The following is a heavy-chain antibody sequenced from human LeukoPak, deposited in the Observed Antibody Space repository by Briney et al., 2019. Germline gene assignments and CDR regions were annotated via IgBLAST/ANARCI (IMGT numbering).Heavy chain of an antibody. V-gene: IGHV4-4*07. Sequence: SETLSLTCTVSGGSISSYYWSWIRQPAGKGLEWIGRIYTSGSTNYNPSLKSRVTMPVDTSKNQFSLKLSSVTAADTAVYYCARAQYDYVWGSYRFAGIDAFDIWGQGTMVTVSS. D-gene: IGHD3-16*02. CDR1: GGSISSYY. CDR3: ARAQYDYVWGSYRFAGIDAFDI. CDR2: IYTSGST. J-gene: IGHJ3*02.